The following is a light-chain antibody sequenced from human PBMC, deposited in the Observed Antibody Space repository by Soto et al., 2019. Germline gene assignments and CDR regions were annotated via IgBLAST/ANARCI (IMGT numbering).Light chain of an antibody. J-gene: IGKJ4*01. CDR1: QTVANF. Sequence: DTVLIQSPATLSLSPGERATLSCRASQTVANFLAWYQHKAGQAHRLLIYDVSNRATGIPARFSGSGSGTDCTLTISILEPDDFAVYDCQQRSNRPPTFGGGTNVEIK. CDR2: DVS. CDR3: QQRSNRPPT. V-gene: IGKV3-11*01.